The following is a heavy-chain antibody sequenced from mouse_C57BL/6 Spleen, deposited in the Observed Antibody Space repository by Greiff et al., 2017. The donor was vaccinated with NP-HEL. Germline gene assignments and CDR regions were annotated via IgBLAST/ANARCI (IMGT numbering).Heavy chain of an antibody. CDR1: GFTFSSYT. CDR2: ISGGGGNT. Sequence: EVMLVESGGGLVKPGGSLKLSCAASGFTFSSYTMSWVRQTPEKRLEWVATISGGGGNTCYTDSVKGRFTISRDNAKNTLYLQMSSRRSEYTALYYYARHDNWSLFDYWGQGTTLTVSS. CDR3: ARHDNWSLFDY. V-gene: IGHV5-9*01. J-gene: IGHJ2*01. D-gene: IGHD4-1*01.